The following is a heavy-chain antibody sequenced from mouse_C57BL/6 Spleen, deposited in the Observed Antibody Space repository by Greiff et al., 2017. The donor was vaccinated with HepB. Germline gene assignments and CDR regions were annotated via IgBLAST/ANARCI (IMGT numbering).Heavy chain of an antibody. CDR1: GYTFTDYY. CDR2: INPNNGGT. Sequence: EVQLQQSGPELVKPGASVKISCKASGYTFTDYYMNWVKQSHGKSLEWIGDINPNNGGTSYNQKFKGKATLTVDKSSSTAYMELRSLTSEDSAVYYCARNAYGSRFAYWAKGLWSLSLQ. J-gene: IGHJ3*01. CDR3: ARNAYGSRFAY. V-gene: IGHV1-26*01. D-gene: IGHD1-1*01.